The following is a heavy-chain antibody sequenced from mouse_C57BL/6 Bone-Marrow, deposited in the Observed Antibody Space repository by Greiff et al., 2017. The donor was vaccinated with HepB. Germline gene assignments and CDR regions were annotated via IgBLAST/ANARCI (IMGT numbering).Heavy chain of an antibody. CDR1: GYTFTSYW. J-gene: IGHJ2*01. D-gene: IGHD3-2*02. Sequence: QVQLQQPGAELVMPGASVKLSCKASGYTFTSYWMHWVKQRPGQGLEWIGEIDPSDSYTNYNQKFKGKSTLTVDKSSSTAYMQLSSLTSEDSAVYYCANTAQAAFDYWGQGTTLTVSS. CDR3: ANTAQAAFDY. V-gene: IGHV1-69*01. CDR2: IDPSDSYT.